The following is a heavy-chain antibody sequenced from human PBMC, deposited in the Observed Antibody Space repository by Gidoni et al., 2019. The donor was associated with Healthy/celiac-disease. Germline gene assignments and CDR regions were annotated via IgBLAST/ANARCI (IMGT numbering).Heavy chain of an antibody. CDR3: ASTAARYRYYFDY. V-gene: IGHV4-61*02. CDR1: GGSISSGSYY. D-gene: IGHD6-6*01. Sequence: QVQLQESGPGLVKPSQTLSLTCTVSGGSISSGSYYWSWIRQPAGKGLEWIGRIYTSGSTNYNPSLKSRVTISVDTSKNQFSLKLSSVTAADTAVYYCASTAARYRYYFDYWGQGTLVTVSS. CDR2: IYTSGST. J-gene: IGHJ4*02.